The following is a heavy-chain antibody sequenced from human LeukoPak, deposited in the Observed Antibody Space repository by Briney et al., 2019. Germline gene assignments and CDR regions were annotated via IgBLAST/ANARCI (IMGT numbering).Heavy chain of an antibody. Sequence: ASVKVSCKASGYTFTTYTISWVRQAPGQGLEWMGWISAYNGNTDYAQKFQGGVTMTTDTSTSTAYMELRSLRSDDTAVYYCAREEGAPIAAANVWGLGTMVTVSS. D-gene: IGHD6-13*01. CDR2: ISAYNGNT. CDR1: GYTFTTYT. V-gene: IGHV1-18*01. J-gene: IGHJ3*01. CDR3: AREEGAPIAAANV.